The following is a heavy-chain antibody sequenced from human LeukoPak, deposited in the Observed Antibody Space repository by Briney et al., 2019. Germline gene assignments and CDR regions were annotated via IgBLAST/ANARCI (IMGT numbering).Heavy chain of an antibody. Sequence: GGSLRLSCAASGFTFSSYAMHWVRQAPGKGLEWVAVISYDGSNKYYADSVKGRFTISRDNSKNTLYLQMNSLRAEDTAVYYCARGDLRDGYNFGYWGQGTLVTVSS. V-gene: IGHV3-30-3*01. D-gene: IGHD5-24*01. CDR2: ISYDGSNK. CDR3: ARGDLRDGYNFGY. CDR1: GFTFSSYA. J-gene: IGHJ4*02.